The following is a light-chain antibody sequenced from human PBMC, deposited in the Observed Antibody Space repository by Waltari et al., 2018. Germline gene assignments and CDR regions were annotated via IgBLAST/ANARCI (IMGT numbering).Light chain of an antibody. V-gene: IGKV1-39*01. CDR1: QSISTY. CDR3: QQSYSVRWT. J-gene: IGKJ1*01. Sequence: DIQMTQSPSSLSASVGDRVTITCRASQSISTYLNWYQHRPGKAPRLLIFGASSLQIGVPSRFSGSGSWTDFTLTIDSLQPGDFATYYCQQSYSVRWTFGQGTKVDLK. CDR2: GAS.